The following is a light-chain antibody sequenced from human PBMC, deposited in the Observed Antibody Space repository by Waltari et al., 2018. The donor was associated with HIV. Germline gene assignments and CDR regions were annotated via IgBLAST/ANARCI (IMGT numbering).Light chain of an antibody. CDR3: SSYITVMTLNYV. CDR1: SSAVGDYEY. V-gene: IGLV2-14*01. Sequence: QSDLTQPASVSGSPGQTITISCSGASSAVGDYEYVSWYQQHPGKAPKLIIYDITNRPSGVSNRFSGSNSGNTALLTISGLRTEDEADYYCSSYITVMTLNYVFGPGTKVTVL. CDR2: DIT. J-gene: IGLJ1*01.